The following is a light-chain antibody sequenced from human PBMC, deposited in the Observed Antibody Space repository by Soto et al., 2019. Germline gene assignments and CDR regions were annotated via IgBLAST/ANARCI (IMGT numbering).Light chain of an antibody. CDR1: QSVDSN. V-gene: IGKV3-15*01. CDR2: GIS. CDR3: LQHSKWPIT. J-gene: IGKJ5*01. Sequence: EIVMTQSPGTLSLSPGETATLSCRASQSVDSNYLAWYQQKPGQAPRLLVYGISTRATDIPARFSGSGSGTEFTLTISSLQSEDFGIYYCLQHSKWPITFGQGTRLEMK.